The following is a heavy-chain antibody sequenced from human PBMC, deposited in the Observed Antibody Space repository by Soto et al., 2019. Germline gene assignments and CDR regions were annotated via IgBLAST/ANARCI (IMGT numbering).Heavy chain of an antibody. CDR1: GGSISSYY. D-gene: IGHD2-15*01. Sequence: QVQLQESGPGLVKPSETLSLTCTVSGGSISSYYWNWIRQPPGKGLEWIGNISYSGSTNYNPSLKSRVTMSVDTSKHQFSLKLSSVTAADTAVYYCARDGYCSGGTCYPTKFDYWGQGTLVTVSS. CDR2: ISYSGST. CDR3: ARDGYCSGGTCYPTKFDY. J-gene: IGHJ4*02. V-gene: IGHV4-59*01.